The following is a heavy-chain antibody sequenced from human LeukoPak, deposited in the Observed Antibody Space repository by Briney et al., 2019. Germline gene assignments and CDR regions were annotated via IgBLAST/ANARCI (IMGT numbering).Heavy chain of an antibody. V-gene: IGHV3-7*04. CDR1: GVMFPSYW. Sequence: GGSLRLSCAASGVMFPSYWMTWVRQAPGKGLEWVANIKQDGSERYYVDSVKGRFTISRDNAKNSVYLQMNSLRAEDTAVYYCARRHHFGFLDSWGQGTLVTVSS. D-gene: IGHD3-10*01. CDR2: IKQDGSER. CDR3: ARRHHFGFLDS. J-gene: IGHJ4*02.